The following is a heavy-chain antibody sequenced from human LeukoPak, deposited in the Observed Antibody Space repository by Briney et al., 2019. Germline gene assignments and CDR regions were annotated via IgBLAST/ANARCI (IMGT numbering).Heavy chain of an antibody. D-gene: IGHD1-26*01. J-gene: IGHJ4*02. Sequence: PSETLSLTCAVSGGSISSNSYYWGWIRQPPGKGLEWIGSIYYSGSTYYNPSLKSRVTISVDTSKNQFSLKLSSVTAADTAVYYCARHLVGASEGVDYWGQGTLVTVSS. V-gene: IGHV4-39*01. CDR1: GGSISSNSYY. CDR2: IYYSGST. CDR3: ARHLVGASEGVDY.